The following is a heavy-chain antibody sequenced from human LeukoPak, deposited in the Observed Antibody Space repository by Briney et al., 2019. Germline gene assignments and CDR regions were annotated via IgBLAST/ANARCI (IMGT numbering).Heavy chain of an antibody. Sequence: GGSLRLSCAASGFTFSSYAMSWVRQAPGKGLEWVSAISGSGGSTYYADSVKGRFTISRDNSKNTLYLQMNSLRAEDTAVYYCAKSVSRFGELSYYYYYYMDVWGKGTTVTVSS. D-gene: IGHD3-10*01. V-gene: IGHV3-23*01. CDR1: GFTFSSYA. CDR3: AKSVSRFGELSYYYYYYMDV. J-gene: IGHJ6*03. CDR2: ISGSGGST.